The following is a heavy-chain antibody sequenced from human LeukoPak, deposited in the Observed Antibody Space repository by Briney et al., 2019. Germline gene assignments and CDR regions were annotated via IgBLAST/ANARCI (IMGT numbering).Heavy chain of an antibody. Sequence: TSETLSLTCTVSGVSISSYYWSWIRQPPGKGLEWIGYIYYSGSTNYNPSLKSRVTISVDTSKNQSSLKLSSVTAADTAVYYCARGSIAAAGPEVGSYYFDYWGQGTLVTVSS. J-gene: IGHJ4*02. CDR2: IYYSGST. CDR1: GVSISSYY. CDR3: ARGSIAAAGPEVGSYYFDY. D-gene: IGHD6-13*01. V-gene: IGHV4-59*01.